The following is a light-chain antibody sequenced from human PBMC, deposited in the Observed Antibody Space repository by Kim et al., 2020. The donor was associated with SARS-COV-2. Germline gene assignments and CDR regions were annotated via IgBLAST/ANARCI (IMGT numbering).Light chain of an antibody. Sequence: QSALTHPASVSGSPGQSITISCTGTNNDVGGYNYVSWYQQHPGKAPKFMIYDVSKRPSGVSDRFSGSKSGNTASLTISGLQAEDEADYYCTSYTRSDTWVFGGGTQLTVL. J-gene: IGLJ3*02. CDR2: DVS. V-gene: IGLV2-14*03. CDR3: TSYTRSDTWV. CDR1: NNDVGGYNY.